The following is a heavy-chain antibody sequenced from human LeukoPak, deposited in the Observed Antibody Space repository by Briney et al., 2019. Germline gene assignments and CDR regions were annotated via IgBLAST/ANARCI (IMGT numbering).Heavy chain of an antibody. V-gene: IGHV3-7*01. J-gene: IGHJ4*02. CDR3: ARDVGGSLDY. CDR1: GFTFSTYW. Sequence: GGSLRLSCAASGFTFSTYWMAWVRQAPGKGLEWVANIKGEETAKHQADSVKGRFTISRDNAQNSVYLQMSSLRGDDTAVYYCARDVGGSLDYWGQGTLVSASS. D-gene: IGHD1-26*01. CDR2: IKGEETAK.